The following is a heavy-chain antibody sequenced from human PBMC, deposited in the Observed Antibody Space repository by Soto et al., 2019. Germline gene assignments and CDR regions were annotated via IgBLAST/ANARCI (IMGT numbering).Heavy chain of an antibody. CDR2: IYYSGST. J-gene: IGHJ3*02. CDR3: ASGYCSSTSCVLHDAFDI. Sequence: QLQLQESGPGLVKPSETLSLTCTVSGGSISSSSYYWGWIRQPPGKGLEWIGSIYYSGSTYYNPSLKSRVTISVDTSKHQFSLKLSSVTAADTAVYYCASGYCSSTSCVLHDAFDIWGQGTMVTVSS. CDR1: GGSISSSSYY. D-gene: IGHD2-2*03. V-gene: IGHV4-39*01.